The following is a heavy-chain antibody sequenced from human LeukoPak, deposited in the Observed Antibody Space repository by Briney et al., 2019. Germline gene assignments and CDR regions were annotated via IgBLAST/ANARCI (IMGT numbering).Heavy chain of an antibody. J-gene: IGHJ3*02. CDR3: ARVGSSSWLRGALDI. V-gene: IGHV4-61*01. CDR1: GGSVSSGSYY. CDR2: IYYSGST. Sequence: SETLSLTCTVSGGSVSSGSYYWSWIRQPPGKGLEWIGYIYYSGSTNYNPSLKSRVTISVDTSKNQFSLKLSSVTAADTAVYYCARVGSSSWLRGALDIWGQGTMVTVSS. D-gene: IGHD6-13*01.